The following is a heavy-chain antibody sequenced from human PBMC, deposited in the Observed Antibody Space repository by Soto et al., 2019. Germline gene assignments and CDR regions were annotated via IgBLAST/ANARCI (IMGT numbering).Heavy chain of an antibody. CDR3: ASPQYNWNNPFVY. CDR2: INHLGST. D-gene: IGHD1-20*01. CDR1: GGSLSGHY. V-gene: IGHV4-34*01. J-gene: IGHJ4*02. Sequence: QVQLQQWGAGLLKPSETLSLTCAVYGGSLSGHYRSWLRQPPGKGLEWIGEINHLGSTDYNPSLRSRVTISVDTSKNQFSLRLTSVTAADTAVYYCASPQYNWNNPFVYWGQGTLVTVSS.